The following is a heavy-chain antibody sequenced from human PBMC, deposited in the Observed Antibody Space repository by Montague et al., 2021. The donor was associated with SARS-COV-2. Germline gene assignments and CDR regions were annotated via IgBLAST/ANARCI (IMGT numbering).Heavy chain of an antibody. V-gene: IGHV4-61*02. Sequence: TLSLTCIVSSGSISSVSYYWSWIPPPDGKGLNWLGRIYTSACTNSNPPLKRPVTISVDTTKNQLSLKLSSVTAADTAMYYCARRYYDRSGYSDAFDIWGQGTMVTVSS. J-gene: IGHJ3*02. CDR1: SGSISSVSYY. CDR2: IYTSACT. D-gene: IGHD3-22*01. CDR3: ARRYYDRSGYSDAFDI.